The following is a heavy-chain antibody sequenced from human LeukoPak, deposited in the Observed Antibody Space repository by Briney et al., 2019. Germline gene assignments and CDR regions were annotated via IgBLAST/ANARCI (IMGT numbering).Heavy chain of an antibody. J-gene: IGHJ4*02. CDR2: IYHSGST. V-gene: IGHV4-59*08. D-gene: IGHD3-22*01. CDR1: GGSIYNYY. Sequence: SETLSLTCTVSGGSIYNYYWSWIRQPPGKGLEWIGYIYHSGSTNYNPSLKSRVTISVDTSKNQFSLKLSSVTAADTAVYYCARSGELYYDWGYWGQGTLVTVSS. CDR3: ARSGELYYDWGY.